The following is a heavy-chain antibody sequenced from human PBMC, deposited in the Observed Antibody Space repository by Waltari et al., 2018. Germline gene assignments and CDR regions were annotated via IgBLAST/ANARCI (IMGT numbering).Heavy chain of an antibody. CDR1: GFPFSSYW. CDR2: IKQDGSAR. Sequence: EVQLVESGGGLVQPGSSLRLSCAASGFPFSSYWMSWVRQTPGKGLEWVANIKQDGSARYYVDSVKGRFIISRDNAKNSLDLQMNSLRDEDTAVYYCVTWGNGNNWGQGTLVTVSS. J-gene: IGHJ4*02. V-gene: IGHV3-7*01. D-gene: IGHD3-16*01. CDR3: VTWGNGNN.